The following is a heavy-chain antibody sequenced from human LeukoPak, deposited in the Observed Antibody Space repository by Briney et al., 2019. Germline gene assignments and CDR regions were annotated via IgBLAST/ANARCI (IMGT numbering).Heavy chain of an antibody. J-gene: IGHJ4*02. CDR3: ARDYAPLWSGYCYFDY. CDR1: GYTFTSYY. CDR2: KNPSSGST. V-gene: IGHV1-46*01. Sequence: ASVKVSCKASGYTFTSYYMHWVRQAPGQGLEWMGIKNPSSGSTSYAQKFQGRVTMTRDTSTSTVYMELSSLRSEDTAVYYCARDYAPLWSGYCYFDYWGQGALVTVSS. D-gene: IGHD3-3*01.